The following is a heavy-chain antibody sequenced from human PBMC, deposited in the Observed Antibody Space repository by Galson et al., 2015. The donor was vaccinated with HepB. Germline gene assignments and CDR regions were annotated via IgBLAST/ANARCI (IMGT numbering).Heavy chain of an antibody. CDR1: GFTFSSYG. CDR3: AREPATISSWYYYYYMDV. Sequence: SLRLSCAASGFTFSSYGMHWVRQAPGKGLEWVAVIWYDGSNKYYADSVKGRFTISRDNSKNTLYLQMNSLRAEDTAVYYCAREPATISSWYYYYYMDVWGKGTTVTVSS. V-gene: IGHV3-33*01. CDR2: IWYDGSNK. J-gene: IGHJ6*03. D-gene: IGHD5-12*01.